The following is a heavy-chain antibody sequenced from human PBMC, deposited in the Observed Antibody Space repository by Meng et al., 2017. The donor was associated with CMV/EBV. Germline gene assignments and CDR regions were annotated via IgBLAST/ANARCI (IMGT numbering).Heavy chain of an antibody. D-gene: IGHD5-18*01. CDR3: AKDESNGYTDY. V-gene: IGHV1-2*02. Sequence: YCTASGYTFSGYFIHWIRQAPGQRLEWMGWINPNNRDTRYAERFQGRVTMTRDTSTNTVYMELDRLRFVDTAIYYCAKDESNGYTDYWGPGTLVTVSS. CDR2: INPNNRDT. J-gene: IGHJ4*02. CDR1: GYTFSGYF.